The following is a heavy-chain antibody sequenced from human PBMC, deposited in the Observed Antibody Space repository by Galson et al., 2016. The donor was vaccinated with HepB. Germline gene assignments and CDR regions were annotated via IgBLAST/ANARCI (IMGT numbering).Heavy chain of an antibody. CDR2: INSDDSSA. Sequence: LRLSCAASGLTFSRYWMHWVRQAPGKGLVWVSRINSDDSSASYADSVKGRFTISGDNAKNTLFLQMNSLRAEDTAVYYCARGGLYCVGTSCRRQFPLPDPLDYWGQGTLVTVSS. D-gene: IGHD2-2*01. CDR1: GLTFSRYW. V-gene: IGHV3-74*01. J-gene: IGHJ4*02. CDR3: ARGGLYCVGTSCRRQFPLPDPLDY.